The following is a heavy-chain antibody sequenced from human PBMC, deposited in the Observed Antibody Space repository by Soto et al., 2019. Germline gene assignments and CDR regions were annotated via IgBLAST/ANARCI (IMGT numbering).Heavy chain of an antibody. CDR1: GFTFSSYA. J-gene: IGHJ4*02. Sequence: GGSLKLSCAASGFTFSSYAMSWVHQAPGKGLEWVSTISGSGDSTYYADSVRGRFTISRDNSKNTLYLQMNSLRAEDTAVYYCAKETLGYCSSGSCRIDYWGQGT. D-gene: IGHD2-15*01. CDR2: ISGSGDST. CDR3: AKETLGYCSSGSCRIDY. V-gene: IGHV3-23*01.